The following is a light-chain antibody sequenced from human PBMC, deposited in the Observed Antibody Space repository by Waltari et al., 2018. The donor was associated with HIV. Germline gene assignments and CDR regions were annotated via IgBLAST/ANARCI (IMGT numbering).Light chain of an antibody. J-gene: IGKJ4*01. CDR3: QQYNTWPPLT. CDR1: QSVSTN. CDR2: GAS. V-gene: IGKV3-15*01. Sequence: EIVMTQCPATLSVFPGERATLSCRASQSVSTNLAWYQQKPGQAPRPLIYGASNRATGIPARFSGSGSGTEFTLTISSLQSEDFGVYYCQQYNTWPPLTFGGGTRVEIK.